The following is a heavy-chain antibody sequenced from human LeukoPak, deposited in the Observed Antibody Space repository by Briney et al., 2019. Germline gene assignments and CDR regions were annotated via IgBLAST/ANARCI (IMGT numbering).Heavy chain of an antibody. V-gene: IGHV3-23*01. CDR3: ARIGDPLGGYYFTELDY. J-gene: IGHJ4*02. D-gene: IGHD3-22*01. CDR1: GFTFRSHA. CDR2: IYENGGTT. Sequence: GGSLRLSCVGSGFTFRSHAMSWVRQAPEKGLEFVSGIYENGGTTYYADSVKGRFSISRDNSKNTLYLQMNSLRAEDTAVYYCARIGDPLGGYYFTELDYWGQGTLVTVSS.